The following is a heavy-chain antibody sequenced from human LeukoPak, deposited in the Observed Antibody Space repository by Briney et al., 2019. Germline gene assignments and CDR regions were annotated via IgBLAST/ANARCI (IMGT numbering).Heavy chain of an antibody. D-gene: IGHD2-2*01. CDR2: IYHSGST. V-gene: IGHV4-38-2*01. Sequence: PGGSLRLSCAASGFTFSNYAMSWVRQAPGEGLEWIGSIYHSGSTYYNPSLKSRVTISVDTSKNQFSLKLSSVTAADTAVYYCAREYCSSTSCYQPDAFDIWGQGTMVTVSS. CDR1: GFTFSNYA. CDR3: AREYCSSTSCYQPDAFDI. J-gene: IGHJ3*02.